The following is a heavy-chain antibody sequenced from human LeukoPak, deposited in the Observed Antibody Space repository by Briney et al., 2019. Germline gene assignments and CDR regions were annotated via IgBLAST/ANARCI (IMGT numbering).Heavy chain of an antibody. CDR3: AKAGVPYYSNRGQNWFDP. Sequence: GGSLRLSCAASGFTFDDYAMHWVRQAPGKGLEWVSGISWNSGSIGYADSVKGRFTISRDNAKNSLYLQMNSQRAEDTALYYCAKAGVPYYSNRGQNWFDPWGQGTLVTVSS. V-gene: IGHV3-9*01. CDR2: ISWNSGSI. D-gene: IGHD4-11*01. CDR1: GFTFDDYA. J-gene: IGHJ5*02.